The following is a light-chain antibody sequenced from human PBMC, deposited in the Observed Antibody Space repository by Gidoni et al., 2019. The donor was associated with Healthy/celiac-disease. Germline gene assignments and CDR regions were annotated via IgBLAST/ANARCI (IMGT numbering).Light chain of an antibody. CDR3: QQRSNWLLT. J-gene: IGKJ3*01. Sequence: ELVLTQSPATLSLSPGERTTLYCRASQSVSSCLAWYQQKPGQAPRLLIYDASNRATGIPARFSGSGSGTDFTLTISSLEPEDFAVYYCQQRSNWLLTFGPGTKVDIK. CDR2: DAS. V-gene: IGKV3-11*01. CDR1: QSVSSC.